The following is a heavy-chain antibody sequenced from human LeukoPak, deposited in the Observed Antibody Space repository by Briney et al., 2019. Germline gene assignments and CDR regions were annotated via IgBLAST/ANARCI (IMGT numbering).Heavy chain of an antibody. CDR2: IYTSGST. CDR1: GGSISSGSYY. Sequence: SETLSLTCTVSGGSISSGSYYWSWIRQPAGKGLEWIGRIYTSGSTNYNPSLKSRVTISVDTSKNQFSLKLSSVTAADTAVYYCARESDYDSAYYYYYMDVWGKGTTVTVSS. V-gene: IGHV4-61*02. D-gene: IGHD3-3*01. CDR3: ARESDYDSAYYYYYMDV. J-gene: IGHJ6*03.